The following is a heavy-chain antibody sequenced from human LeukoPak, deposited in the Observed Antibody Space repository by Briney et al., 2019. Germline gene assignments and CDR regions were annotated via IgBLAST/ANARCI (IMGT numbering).Heavy chain of an antibody. J-gene: IGHJ4*02. CDR1: GFTFSHYA. Sequence: PGGSLRLSCAASGFTFSHYAMSWVRQAPGKGLEGVSSIRGSGGDTNYAESVEGRFTVSRDNSQNRLYLQMNRLRADDTAIYYCAKEWAVVVGPTNYFDYWGQGTLVTVSS. CDR2: IRGSGGDT. CDR3: AKEWAVVVGPTNYFDY. V-gene: IGHV3-23*01. D-gene: IGHD2-21*01.